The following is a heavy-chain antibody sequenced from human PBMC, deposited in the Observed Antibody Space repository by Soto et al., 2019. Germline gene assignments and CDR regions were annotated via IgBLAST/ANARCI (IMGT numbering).Heavy chain of an antibody. Sequence: PGGPLRLSCTASGFPFGNILMSWLRKALRKGMAREGFIRRQPYGGTAEYAASVRGRFTFSRDDSKGIAYLQMNCLQSEESGVYYCIGSFPFWGQRSLVTVSA. D-gene: IGHD3-10*01. CDR3: IGSFPF. CDR2: IRRQPYGGTA. V-gene: IGHV3-49*03. J-gene: IGHJ4*02. CDR1: GFPFGNIL.